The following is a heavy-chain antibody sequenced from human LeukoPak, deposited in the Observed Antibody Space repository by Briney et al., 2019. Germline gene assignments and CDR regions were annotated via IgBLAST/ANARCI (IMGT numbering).Heavy chain of an antibody. CDR3: ARGVYIAAAQYAY. V-gene: IGHV4-59*07. J-gene: IGHJ4*02. CDR1: GGSISSYY. CDR2: IYYSGTT. D-gene: IGHD6-13*01. Sequence: SHTLSLTCTVSGGSISSYYWRWIRHPPGKGREWSGYIYYSGTTTYNPSIKSRVTISAGTSKNQFSLKPRSLPPTHPSIYYCARGVYIAAAQYAYWGQGTLVTVSS.